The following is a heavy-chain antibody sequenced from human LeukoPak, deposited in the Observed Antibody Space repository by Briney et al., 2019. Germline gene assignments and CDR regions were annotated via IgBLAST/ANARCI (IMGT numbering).Heavy chain of an antibody. CDR1: GGSISSSSYY. CDR2: IYYSGST. V-gene: IGHV4-39*01. CDR3: ARTDRDDAFDI. Sequence: SETLSLTCTVSGGSISSSSYYWGWIRQPPGTGLEWIGSIYYSGSTYYNPSLKSRVTISVDTSKNQFSLKLSSVTAADTAVYYCARTDRDDAFDIWGQGTMVTDSS. J-gene: IGHJ3*02.